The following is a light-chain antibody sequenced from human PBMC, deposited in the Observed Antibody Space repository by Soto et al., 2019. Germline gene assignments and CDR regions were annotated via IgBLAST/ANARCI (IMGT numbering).Light chain of an antibody. CDR3: QQRSDWPPT. Sequence: AIRMTQSPSSFSASTGDRVTITCRASQGISSYLAWYQQKPGKAPKLLIYAASTLQSGVPSRFSGSGSGTDFTLTISSLEAEDFAVYYCQQRSDWPPTFGQGTKVDIK. CDR1: QGISSY. J-gene: IGKJ1*01. CDR2: AAS. V-gene: IGKV1-8*01.